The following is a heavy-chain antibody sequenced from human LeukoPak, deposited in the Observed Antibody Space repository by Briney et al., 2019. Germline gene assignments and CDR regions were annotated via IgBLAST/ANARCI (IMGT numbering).Heavy chain of an antibody. J-gene: IGHJ4*02. CDR2: IYSGGTT. CDR1: GFTVSSNY. D-gene: IGHD2-2*01. CDR3: ARTSTSPDFGY. V-gene: IGHV3-66*01. Sequence: GGSLRLSCAASGFTVSSNYMTWVRQAPGKGLEWVSIIYSGGTTYYADSVRGRFTISRDNSKNTLYLQMNSLRAEDTAVYYCARTSTSPDFGYWGQGTLVTVSS.